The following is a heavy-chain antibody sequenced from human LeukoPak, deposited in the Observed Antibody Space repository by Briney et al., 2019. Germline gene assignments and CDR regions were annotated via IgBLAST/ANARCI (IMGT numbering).Heavy chain of an antibody. CDR1: GGSISSSSYY. CDR3: ARVNWELRLYYFDY. D-gene: IGHD1-26*01. J-gene: IGHJ4*02. CDR2: IYYSGST. V-gene: IGHV4-39*07. Sequence: PSETLSLTCTVSGGSISSSSYYWGWIRQPPGKGLEWIGSIYYSGSTYYNPSLKSRVTISVDTSKNQFSQKLSSVTAADTAVYYCARVNWELRLYYFDYWGQGTLVTVSS.